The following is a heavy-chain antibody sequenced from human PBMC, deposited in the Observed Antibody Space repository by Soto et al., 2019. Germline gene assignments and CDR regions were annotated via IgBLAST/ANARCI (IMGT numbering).Heavy chain of an antibody. CDR2: IYYSGST. V-gene: IGHV4-59*08. Sequence: QVQLQESGPGLVKPSDTLSLTCTVSGGSIRSYYWSWIRQPPGKGLEWIGYIYYSGSTNYNPSLKSRVTISVDTSKNQFSLKLSSVTAADTAVYYCARRWGDAFDFWGQGTRVTVSS. J-gene: IGHJ3*01. D-gene: IGHD3-16*01. CDR3: ARRWGDAFDF. CDR1: GGSIRSYY.